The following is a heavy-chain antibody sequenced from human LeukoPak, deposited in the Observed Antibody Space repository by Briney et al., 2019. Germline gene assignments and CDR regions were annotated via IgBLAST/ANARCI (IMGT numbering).Heavy chain of an antibody. CDR3: ARDIQNGGWYELRAFDI. J-gene: IGHJ3*02. D-gene: IGHD6-19*01. V-gene: IGHV4-61*02. CDR2: IYTSGST. CDR1: GDSISSARYY. Sequence: ASETLSLTCSVSGDSISSARYYWSWIRQPAGKGLEWIGRIYTSGSTDYNPSLKSRVTISVDTSKNQFSLKLSSVTAADTAVYYCARDIQNGGWYELRAFDIWGQGTMVTVSS.